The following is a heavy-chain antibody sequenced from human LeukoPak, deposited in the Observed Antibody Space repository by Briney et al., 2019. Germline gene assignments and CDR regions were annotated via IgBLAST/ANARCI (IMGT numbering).Heavy chain of an antibody. J-gene: IGHJ6*02. V-gene: IGHV4-61*01. Sequence: SETLSLTCTVSGVSITGGSYYWAWIRQSPGKGLEWIGYIYYSGSTNYNPSLKSRVTISVDTSKNQFSLKLSSVTAADTAVYYCARDVKSHVRRVAYSSSASYYYGMDVWGQGTTVTVSS. CDR3: ARDVKSHVRRVAYSSSASYYYGMDV. CDR2: IYYSGST. D-gene: IGHD6-6*01. CDR1: GVSITGGSYY.